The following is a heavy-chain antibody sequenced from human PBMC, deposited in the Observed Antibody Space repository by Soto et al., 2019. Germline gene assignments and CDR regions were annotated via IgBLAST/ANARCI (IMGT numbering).Heavy chain of an antibody. CDR1: GYTFTSDG. CDR2: ISAHNGKI. CDR3: ARDTYYYVSGGCTL. D-gene: IGHD3-22*01. V-gene: IGHV1-18*01. Sequence: QVQLVQSGAEVKKPGASVKVSCKASGYTFTSDGLSWVRQAPGQGLEWMGWISAHNGKINYAQKFQGRVTMTTDTSTSTAYMELRSLRSDDTAVYYCARDTYYYVSGGCTLWGQGTLVTVSS. J-gene: IGHJ4*02.